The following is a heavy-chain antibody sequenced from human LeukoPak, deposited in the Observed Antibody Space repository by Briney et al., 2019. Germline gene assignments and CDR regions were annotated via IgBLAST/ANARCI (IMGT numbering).Heavy chain of an antibody. D-gene: IGHD2-15*01. CDR2: INPHSGDT. V-gene: IGHV1-2*02. J-gene: IGHJ4*02. CDR1: GYTFTGYY. Sequence: ASVKVSCKASGYTFTGYYVHWVRQAPGQGLEWMGWINPHSGDTSYAQNFQGRVTMTRDTSISTVYMELSRLRSDDTAVYYCARAAYSPNFDYWGQGTLVTVSS. CDR3: ARAAYSPNFDY.